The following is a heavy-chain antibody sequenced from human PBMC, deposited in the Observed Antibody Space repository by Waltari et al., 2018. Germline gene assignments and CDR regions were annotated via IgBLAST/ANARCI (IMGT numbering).Heavy chain of an antibody. D-gene: IGHD3-3*01. J-gene: IGHJ4*02. CDR1: GYTFTSYY. Sequence: QVQLVQSGAEVKKPGASVKVSCKASGYTFTSYYMHWVRQAPGQGLEWMGIINPSVGSTSYAQKFQGRVTMTRDTSTSTVYMELSSLRSEDTAVYYCARDLSITIFGVVIRGGADYWGQGTLVTVSS. V-gene: IGHV1-46*01. CDR2: INPSVGST. CDR3: ARDLSITIFGVVIRGGADY.